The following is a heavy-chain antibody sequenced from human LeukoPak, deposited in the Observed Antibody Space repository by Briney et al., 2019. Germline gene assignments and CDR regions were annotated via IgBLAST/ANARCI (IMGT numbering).Heavy chain of an antibody. CDR2: IYHSGST. V-gene: IGHV4-30-2*01. CDR3: ALSTYYYDSSGYPNYFDY. J-gene: IGHJ4*02. CDR1: GGSISSGGYS. Sequence: SQTLSLTCAVSGGSISSGGYSWSWIRQPPGKGLEWIGYIYHSGSTYYNPSLKSRVTISVDRSKHQFSLKLSSVTAADTAVYYCALSTYYYDSSGYPNYFDYWGQGTLVTVSS. D-gene: IGHD3-22*01.